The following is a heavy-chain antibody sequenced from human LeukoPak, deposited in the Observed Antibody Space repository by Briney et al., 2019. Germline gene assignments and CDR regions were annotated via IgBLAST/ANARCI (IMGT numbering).Heavy chain of an antibody. V-gene: IGHV4-34*01. J-gene: IGHJ6*02. D-gene: IGHD2-2*01. CDR1: GGSFSGYY. CDR2: INHSGST. CDR3: ARSSTSPGFYGMDV. Sequence: PSETLSLTCAVYGGSFSGYYWSWIRQPPGKGLEWIGEINHSGSTNYNPSLKSRVTISVDTSKNQFSLKLSSVTAADTAVYYCARSSTSPGFYGMDVWGQGTTVTVSS.